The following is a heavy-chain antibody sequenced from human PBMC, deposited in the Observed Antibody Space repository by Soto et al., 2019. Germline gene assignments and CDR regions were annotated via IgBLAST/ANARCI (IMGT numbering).Heavy chain of an antibody. CDR1: GFTFSSYE. J-gene: IGHJ3*02. D-gene: IGHD3-22*01. V-gene: IGHV3-48*03. CDR3: AREPQLTMIVVVNDAFDI. CDR2: ISSSGSTI. Sequence: GGSLRLSCAASGFTFSSYEMNWVRQAPGKGLEWVSYISSSGSTIYYADSVKGRFTISRDNAKNSLYLQMNSLRAEDTAVYYCAREPQLTMIVVVNDAFDIWGQGTMVTVSS.